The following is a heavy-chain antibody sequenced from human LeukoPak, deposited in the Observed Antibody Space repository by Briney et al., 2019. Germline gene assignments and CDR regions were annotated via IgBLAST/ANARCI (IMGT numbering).Heavy chain of an antibody. CDR3: ASQGALDYDILTGYPYYFDY. CDR2: INPNSGGT. CDR1: GYTFTGYY. J-gene: IGHJ4*02. V-gene: IGHV1-2*06. Sequence: ASVKVSCKASGYTFTGYYMHWVRQAPGQGREWMGRINPNSGGTNYAQKFQGRVTMTRDTSISTASMELSRLRSDDTAVYYCASQGALDYDILTGYPYYFDYWGQGTLVTVSS. D-gene: IGHD3-9*01.